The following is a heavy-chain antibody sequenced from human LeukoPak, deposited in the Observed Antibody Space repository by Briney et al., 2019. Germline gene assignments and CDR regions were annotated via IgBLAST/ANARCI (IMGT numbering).Heavy chain of an antibody. D-gene: IGHD1-26*01. V-gene: IGHV4-59*08. Sequence: SETLSLTCTVSGGSISSYYWSWIRQPPGKRLEWIGYIYYSGSTSYNPSLKSRVTISVDTSKNQISLKLSSVTAADTAVHYCARLASGRFFDYWGQGTLVTVSS. CDR2: IYYSGST. J-gene: IGHJ4*02. CDR1: GGSISSYY. CDR3: ARLASGRFFDY.